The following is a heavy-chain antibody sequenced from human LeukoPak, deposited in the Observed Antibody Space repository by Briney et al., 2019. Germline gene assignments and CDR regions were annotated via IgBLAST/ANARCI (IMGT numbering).Heavy chain of an antibody. CDR3: ARDRIAAAGWFDP. Sequence: PGGSLRLSCAASGFTFSSYAMPWVRQAPGKGLEWVAVISYDGSNKYYADSVKGRFTISRDNSKNTLYLQMNSLRAEDTAVYYCARDRIAAAGWFDPWGQGTLVTVSS. CDR2: ISYDGSNK. J-gene: IGHJ5*02. V-gene: IGHV3-30-3*01. CDR1: GFTFSSYA. D-gene: IGHD6-13*01.